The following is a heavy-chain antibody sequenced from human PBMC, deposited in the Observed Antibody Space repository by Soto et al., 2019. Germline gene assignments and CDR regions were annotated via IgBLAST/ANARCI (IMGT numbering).Heavy chain of an antibody. J-gene: IGHJ5*02. CDR3: ARGLPATYYYDSSAFDP. CDR1: GYTFTSYD. Sequence: EASVKVSCKASGYTFTSYDINWVRQATGQGLEWMGWMNPNSGNTGYAQKFQGRVTMTRNTSISTAYMELSSLRSEDTAVYYCARGLPATYYYDSSAFDPWGQGTLVTVSS. V-gene: IGHV1-8*01. D-gene: IGHD3-22*01. CDR2: MNPNSGNT.